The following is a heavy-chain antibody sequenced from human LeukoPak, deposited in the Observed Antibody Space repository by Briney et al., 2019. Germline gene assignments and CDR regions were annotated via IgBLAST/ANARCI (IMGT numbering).Heavy chain of an antibody. D-gene: IGHD6-19*01. CDR1: GFTLGSYA. CDR3: AKLKQWQPQRYFFEY. J-gene: IGHJ4*02. V-gene: IGHV3-23*01. CDR2: ITGSGAGT. Sequence: PGGSLRLSCAASGFTLGSYALTWVRQAPGKGLEWVSSITGSGAGTSYADSVKGRFTISRDNSKNTLYLQMNSLRAEDTAVYYCAKLKQWQPQRYFFEYWGQGALVTVAS.